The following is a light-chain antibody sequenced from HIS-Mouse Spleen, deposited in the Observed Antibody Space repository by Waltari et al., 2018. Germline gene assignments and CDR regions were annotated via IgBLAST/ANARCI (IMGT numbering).Light chain of an antibody. V-gene: IGLV2-14*03. CDR2: DFS. CDR1: SSDVGGYNY. CDR3: SSYTSSSPL. Sequence: QSALTQPASVSGSPGQSITISCTGTSSDVGGYNYVSWYQQHPGKAPTLMIYDFSNLPSGVSQRFSGCQAGNTASLTISGLQAEDEADYYCSSYTSSSPLFGGGTKLTVL. J-gene: IGLJ2*01.